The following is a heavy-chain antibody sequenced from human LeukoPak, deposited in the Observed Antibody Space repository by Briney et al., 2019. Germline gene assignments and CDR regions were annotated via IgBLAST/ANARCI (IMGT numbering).Heavy chain of an antibody. J-gene: IGHJ4*02. Sequence: ASVKVSCKASGYTFTGYYMHWVRQAPGQGLEWMGWINPNSGGTNYAQKFQDRVTMTRDTSISTAYMELCRLRSDDTAVYYCAPTNDYYYYFDYWGQGTLVTVSS. CDR3: APTNDYYYYFDY. V-gene: IGHV1-2*02. CDR1: GYTFTGYY. CDR2: INPNSGGT. D-gene: IGHD2-8*01.